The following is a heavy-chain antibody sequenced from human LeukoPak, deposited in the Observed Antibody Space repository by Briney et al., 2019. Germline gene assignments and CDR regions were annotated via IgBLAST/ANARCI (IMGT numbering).Heavy chain of an antibody. CDR3: ARAFRGGGRDDDAFNI. Sequence: GSSVKVSCKASGGTFSSYAISWVRQAPGQGLEWMGGIIPIFGTANYAQKFQGRVTITADESTSTAYMELSSLRSEDTAVYHCARAFRGGGRDDDAFNIWGQGTMVTVSS. J-gene: IGHJ3*02. V-gene: IGHV1-69*01. CDR2: IIPIFGTA. CDR1: GGTFSSYA. D-gene: IGHD2-15*01.